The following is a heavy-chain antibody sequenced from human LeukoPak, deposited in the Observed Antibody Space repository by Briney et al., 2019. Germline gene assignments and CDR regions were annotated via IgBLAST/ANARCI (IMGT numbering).Heavy chain of an antibody. Sequence: ASVKVSCKASGYTFTGYYMHWVRQAPGQGLEWMGRIISIFGTANYAQKFQGRVTITTDESTSTAYMELSSLRSEDTAVYYCARGFPGGYWGQGTLVTVSS. V-gene: IGHV1-69*05. CDR2: IISIFGTA. J-gene: IGHJ4*02. CDR1: GYTFTGYY. CDR3: ARGFPGGY. D-gene: IGHD3-10*01.